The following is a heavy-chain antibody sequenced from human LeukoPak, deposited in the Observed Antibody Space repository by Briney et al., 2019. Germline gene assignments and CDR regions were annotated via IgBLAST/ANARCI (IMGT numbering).Heavy chain of an antibody. J-gene: IGHJ4*02. D-gene: IGHD6-19*01. Sequence: GGSLRLSCAASGFTFSSYAMSWVRQASGKGLEWASAISGSGGSTYYADSVKGRFTISRDNAKNTLYLQMNSLRAEDTALYYCAKDDSSGWYDYWGQGTLVTVSS. CDR2: ISGSGGST. V-gene: IGHV3-23*01. CDR3: AKDDSSGWYDY. CDR1: GFTFSSYA.